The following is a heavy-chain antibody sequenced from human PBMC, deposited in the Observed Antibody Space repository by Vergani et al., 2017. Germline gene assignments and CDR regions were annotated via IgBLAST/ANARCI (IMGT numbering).Heavy chain of an antibody. J-gene: IGHJ6*02. CDR2: IYSTGST. D-gene: IGHD3-9*01. CDR1: GGSFNTYY. Sequence: QVQLEESGPGLVKPSETLSLTCTVSGGSFNTYYWSWIRQSPGKRLEWIGYIYSTGSTNYNPSLNSRVTMSVDTSKNQFSLKLRSVTAADTAVYFCARVMYRDEASTGYRLEGMDIWGQGTTFTISS. V-gene: IGHV4-59*13. CDR3: ARVMYRDEASTGYRLEGMDI.